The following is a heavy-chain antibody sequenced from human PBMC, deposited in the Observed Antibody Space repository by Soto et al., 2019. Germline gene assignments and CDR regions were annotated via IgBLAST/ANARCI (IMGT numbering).Heavy chain of an antibody. V-gene: IGHV3-15*07. Sequence: EVQLVESGGGLVKPGESLRLSCVASGFPFTTVWMNWVRQAPGKGPEWLGRVKTKAEGATKDYAAPAKGRFTILRDDSINAVYLQMTSLRIEDTALYYCTSRIRTTNDNWGQGTLVTVSS. CDR2: VKTKAEGATK. CDR3: TSRIRTTNDN. J-gene: IGHJ4*02. D-gene: IGHD1-1*01. CDR1: GFPFTTVW.